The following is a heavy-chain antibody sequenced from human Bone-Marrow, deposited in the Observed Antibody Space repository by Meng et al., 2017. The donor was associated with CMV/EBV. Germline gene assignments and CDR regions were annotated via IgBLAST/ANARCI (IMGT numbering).Heavy chain of an antibody. Sequence: SETLSLTCTVSGGSISSTSYNWGWIRQPPGKGREWIGNSYYSGSTHYNPTLKSRVTISVDTSKHQFYLKLTSVTAAVTAVYYWARDAGAAGGEESAGMDVWGQGTTVTVSS. CDR3: ARDAGAAGGEESAGMDV. CDR2: SYYSGST. D-gene: IGHD2-15*01. V-gene: IGHV4-39*07. J-gene: IGHJ6*02. CDR1: GGSISSTSYN.